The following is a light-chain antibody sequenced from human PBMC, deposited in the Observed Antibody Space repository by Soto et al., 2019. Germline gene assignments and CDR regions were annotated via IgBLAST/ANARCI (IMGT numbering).Light chain of an antibody. V-gene: IGKV1-33*01. CDR2: DEY. CDR3: QPSDNLPLT. J-gene: IGKJ4*01. CDR1: QDISNY. Sequence: DLQIPQSPSSLSASVGERVPITFQASQDISNYLNWYQKTPGKDPKLLIYDEYNLETGVQSRFSGSGSGTDFTFTLRSLQPEEMATDDGQPSDNLPLTGGGGTKGEIK.